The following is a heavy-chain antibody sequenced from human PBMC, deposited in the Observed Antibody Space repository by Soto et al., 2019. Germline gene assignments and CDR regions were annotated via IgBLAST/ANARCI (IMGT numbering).Heavy chain of an antibody. D-gene: IGHD3-3*01. V-gene: IGHV1-69*13. CDR1: RGTFSSYA. CDR3: AREFRFWSGYSYGMDV. J-gene: IGHJ6*02. CDR2: IIPIFGTA. Sequence: SVKVSFKASRGTFSSYAISWVRQAPGQGLEWMGGIIPIFGTANYAQKFQGRVTITADESTSTAYMELSSLRSEDTAVYYCAREFRFWSGYSYGMDVWGQGTTVTVSS.